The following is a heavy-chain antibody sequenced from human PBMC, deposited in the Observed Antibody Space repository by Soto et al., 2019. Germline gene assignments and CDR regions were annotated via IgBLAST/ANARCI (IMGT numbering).Heavy chain of an antibody. J-gene: IGHJ5*02. CDR3: ARDGIRSWQQLAISNWFDP. D-gene: IGHD6-13*01. CDR2: IWYDGSNK. V-gene: IGHV3-33*01. Sequence: GGSLRLSCAASGFTFSSYGMHWVRQAPGKGLEWVAVIWYDGSNKYYADSVKGRFTISRDNSKNTLYLQMNSLRAEDTAVYYCARDGIRSWQQLAISNWFDPWGQGTLVTVSS. CDR1: GFTFSSYG.